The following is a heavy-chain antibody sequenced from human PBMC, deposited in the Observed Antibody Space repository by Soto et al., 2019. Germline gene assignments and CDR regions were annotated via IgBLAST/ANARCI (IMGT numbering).Heavy chain of an antibody. V-gene: IGHV4-59*01. CDR2: LSQGGADRYLTEGATT. Sequence: QVQLQESGPGLLRPSETLSLTCTVSGVSLDNFFWSWIRQTHGQGLEWFCDLSQGGADRYLTEGATTGYTPPLDSRSTISLAVPKNHFSLTLASVTAADTAVSSCARDRGGIKVSAKTLGEGFDPWCQGTLVTVSS. J-gene: IGHJ5*02. D-gene: IGHD3-16*01. CDR3: ARDRGGIKVSAKTLGEGFDP. CDR1: GVSLDNFF.